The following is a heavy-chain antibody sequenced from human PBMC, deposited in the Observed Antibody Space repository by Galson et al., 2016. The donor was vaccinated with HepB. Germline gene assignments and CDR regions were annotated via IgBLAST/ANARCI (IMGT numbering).Heavy chain of an antibody. D-gene: IGHD2/OR15-2a*01. CDR3: AKDRVEARVVNNYYYYALDV. J-gene: IGHJ6*02. CDR1: SFTFNDFG. CDR2: ISFDGSNR. V-gene: IGHV3-30*18. Sequence: SLRLSCAASSFTFNDFGFHWVRQAPGKGLEWVAVISFDGSNRFYAGSVKGRFTISRDNSKNTLYLQMNSLKAEDTAAYYCAKDRVEARVVNNYYYYALDVWGQGTTVTVSS.